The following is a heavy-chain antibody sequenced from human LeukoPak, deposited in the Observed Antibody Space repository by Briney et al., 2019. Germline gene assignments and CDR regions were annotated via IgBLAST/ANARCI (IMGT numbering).Heavy chain of an antibody. CDR3: ARSAYLDSSGYYFDF. D-gene: IGHD3-22*01. Sequence: GGSLRLSCTASGFTFDAYAMNWVRQAPGKGLEWVSGLTNTGGTKYYADPVKGRFSISRDNSKITVSLQMNSLSADDTAVYYCARSAYLDSSGYYFDFWGQGTLVTVSS. CDR2: LTNTGGTK. J-gene: IGHJ4*02. V-gene: IGHV3-23*01. CDR1: GFTFDAYA.